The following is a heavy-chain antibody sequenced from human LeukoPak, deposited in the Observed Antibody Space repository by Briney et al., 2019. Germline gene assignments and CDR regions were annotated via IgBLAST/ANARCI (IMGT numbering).Heavy chain of an antibody. CDR1: GFTFSSYW. Sequence: GGSLRLSCAASGFTFSSYWMTWVRQAPGKGPEWVASMNQDGSERYYVDSSRGRFTISRDNAKNSLSLQMNSLRAEDTAVYYCARDSERGSYFDYWGQGTPVTVSS. D-gene: IGHD1-26*01. J-gene: IGHJ4*02. CDR3: ARDSERGSYFDY. CDR2: MNQDGSER. V-gene: IGHV3-7*01.